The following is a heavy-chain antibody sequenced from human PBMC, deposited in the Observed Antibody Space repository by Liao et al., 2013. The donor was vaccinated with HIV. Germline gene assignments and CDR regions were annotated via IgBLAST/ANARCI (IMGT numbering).Heavy chain of an antibody. CDR1: GGSFSAYY. Sequence: QVQLQQWGAGLLKPSETLSLTCAVSGGSFSAYYWSWIRQPPGKGLEWIGEINHSGSTNYNPSLKSRVTISVDTSKNQFSLKLSSVTAADTAVYFCAVGSSWYNGWVYWGQGTLVTVSS. D-gene: IGHD6-13*01. V-gene: IGHV4-34*01. J-gene: IGHJ4*02. CDR2: INHSGST. CDR3: AVGSSWYNGWVY.